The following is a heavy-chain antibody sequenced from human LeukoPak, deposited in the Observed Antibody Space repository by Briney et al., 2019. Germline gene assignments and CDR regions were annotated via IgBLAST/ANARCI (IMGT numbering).Heavy chain of an antibody. Sequence: SETLSLTCTVSGGSISSYYWSWIRQPAGKGLEWIGRIYTTGSTYYNPSLKSRVTISVDTSKNQFSLKLSSVTAADTAVYYCARHVTASPILTGYPNWFDPWGQGTLVTVSS. CDR1: GGSISSYY. J-gene: IGHJ5*02. CDR2: IYTTGST. V-gene: IGHV4-4*07. D-gene: IGHD3-9*01. CDR3: ARHVTASPILTGYPNWFDP.